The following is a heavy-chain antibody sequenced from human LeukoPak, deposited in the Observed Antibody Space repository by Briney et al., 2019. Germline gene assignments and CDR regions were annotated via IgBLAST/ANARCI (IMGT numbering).Heavy chain of an antibody. CDR1: GGTFSSYA. Sequence: VASVKVSCKASGGTFSSYAISWVRQAPGQGLEWMGGIIPIFGTANYAQKFQGRGTITADESTSTAYMELSSLRSEDTAVYYCARRELDAFDIWGQGTMVTVSS. CDR2: IIPIFGTA. J-gene: IGHJ3*02. D-gene: IGHD1-26*01. CDR3: ARRELDAFDI. V-gene: IGHV1-69*13.